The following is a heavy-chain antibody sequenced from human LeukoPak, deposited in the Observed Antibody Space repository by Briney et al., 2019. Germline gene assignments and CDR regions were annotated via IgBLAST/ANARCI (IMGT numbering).Heavy chain of an antibody. CDR2: ISWNSGSI. J-gene: IGHJ4*02. Sequence: GGSLRLSCAASEFTFSTYAMHWVRQAPGKGLEWVSGISWNSGSIGYAGSVKGRFTISRDNAKNSLYLQMNSLRAEDTALYYCAKDNSFDYWGQGTLVTVSS. CDR3: AKDNSFDY. CDR1: EFTFSTYA. V-gene: IGHV3-9*01.